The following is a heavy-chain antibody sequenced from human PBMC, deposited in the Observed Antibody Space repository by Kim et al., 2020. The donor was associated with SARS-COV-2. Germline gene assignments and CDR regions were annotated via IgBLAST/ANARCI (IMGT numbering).Heavy chain of an antibody. CDR2: ISYDGSNK. J-gene: IGHJ6*02. Sequence: GGSLRLSCAASGFTFSSYAMHWVRQAPGKGLEWVAVISYDGSNKYYADSVKGRFTISRDNSKNTLYLQMNSLRAEDTAVYYCARAVAGNYYYGMDVWGQGTRVTVSS. V-gene: IGHV3-30*04. CDR1: GFTFSSYA. D-gene: IGHD6-19*01. CDR3: ARAVAGNYYYGMDV.